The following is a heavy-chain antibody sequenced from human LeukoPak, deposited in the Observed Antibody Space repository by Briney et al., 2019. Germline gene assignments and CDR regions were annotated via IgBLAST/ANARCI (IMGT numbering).Heavy chain of an antibody. CDR3: AASRIQLWNNHNY. J-gene: IGHJ4*02. V-gene: IGHV3-7*01. CDR2: IKEDGREK. Sequence: PGGSLRLSCAVSGSTFSSYWMSWVRQAPGKGLEWVANIKEDGREKYYVDSAKGRFTISRDNAKNSLSLQMNSLRAEDTAVYYCAASRIQLWNNHNYWGQGTLVTVSS. D-gene: IGHD5-18*01. CDR1: GSTFSSYW.